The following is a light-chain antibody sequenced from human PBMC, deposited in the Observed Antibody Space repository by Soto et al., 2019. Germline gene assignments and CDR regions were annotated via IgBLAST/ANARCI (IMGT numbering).Light chain of an antibody. CDR3: CLYAVTFYV. CDR2: DVS. Sequence: QSVLTQPRSVSGSPGQSVTISCTGTSSDVGTYDFVSWYQQHPGKAPRLMIFDVSERPSGVPDRFPGSKSGNTASLTISGLQAEDEADYYCCLYAVTFYVFGTGTKVTAL. V-gene: IGLV2-11*01. J-gene: IGLJ1*01. CDR1: SSDVGTYDF.